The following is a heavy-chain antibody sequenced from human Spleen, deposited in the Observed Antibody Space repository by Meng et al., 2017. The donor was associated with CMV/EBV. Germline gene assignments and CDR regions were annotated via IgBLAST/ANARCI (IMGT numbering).Heavy chain of an antibody. CDR3: AKDQGGGYCSSTSCYPAY. CDR1: TFSSYG. J-gene: IGHJ4*02. V-gene: IGHV3-33*06. D-gene: IGHD2-2*01. Sequence: TFSSYGMHWVRQAPGKGLEWVAVIWYDGSNKYYADSVKGRFTISRDNSKNTLYLQMNSLRAEDTAVYYCAKDQGGGYCSSTSCYPAYWGQGTLVTVSS. CDR2: IWYDGSNK.